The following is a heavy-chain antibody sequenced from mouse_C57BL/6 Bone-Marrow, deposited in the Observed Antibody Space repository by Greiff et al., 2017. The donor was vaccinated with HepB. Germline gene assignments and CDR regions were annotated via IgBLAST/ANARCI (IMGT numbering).Heavy chain of an antibody. D-gene: IGHD1-1*01. Sequence: QVQLKQPGAELVRPGSSVKLSCKASGYTFTSYWMHWVKQRPIQGLEWIGNIDPSDSETHYNQKFKDKATLTVDKSSSTAYMQLSSLTSEDSAVYYCATYGYYAMDYWGQGTSVTVSS. CDR1: GYTFTSYW. J-gene: IGHJ4*01. V-gene: IGHV1-52*01. CDR2: IDPSDSET. CDR3: ATYGYYAMDY.